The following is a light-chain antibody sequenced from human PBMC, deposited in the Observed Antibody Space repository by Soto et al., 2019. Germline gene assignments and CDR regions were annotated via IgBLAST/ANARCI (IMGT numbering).Light chain of an antibody. CDR1: SFNIGSNY. CDR3: AAWDDSLSGPV. J-gene: IGLJ2*01. Sequence: QSLLTQPPSASGTPGQRVTSSCSGSSFNIGSNYVYWYQQLPGTAPKLGIYSNTQRPSGVPDRFCGSKSGTSASLAISGLRSDDEADYYCAAWDDSLSGPVFGGGTKQTAL. CDR2: SNT. V-gene: IGLV1-47*02.